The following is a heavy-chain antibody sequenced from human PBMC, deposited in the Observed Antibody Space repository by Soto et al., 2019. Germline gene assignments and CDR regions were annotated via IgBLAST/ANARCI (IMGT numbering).Heavy chain of an antibody. J-gene: IGHJ5*02. CDR1: GGSISTSRAY. CDR3: ARQPTTGDTDLWFDP. Sequence: QLQLLESGPGLVKASETLSLTCSVSGGSISTSRAYWAWIRQPPGKGLEWLANIFYSGSTFYNPSLASRVAVSVDTSKNEFSLKLSSVTAADTAVYYCARQPTTGDTDLWFDPWGQGTLVTVSS. D-gene: IGHD2-21*01. CDR2: IFYSGST. V-gene: IGHV4-39*01.